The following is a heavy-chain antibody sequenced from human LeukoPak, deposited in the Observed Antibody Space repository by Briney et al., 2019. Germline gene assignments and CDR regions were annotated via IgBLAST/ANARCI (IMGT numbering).Heavy chain of an antibody. CDR3: ARGPPYSSSWYLDY. J-gene: IGHJ4*02. CDR2: ISSSSSYT. D-gene: IGHD6-13*01. CDR1: GFTFSDYY. V-gene: IGHV3-11*06. Sequence: GGSLRLSCAASGFTFSDYYMSWIRQAPGKGLEWVPYISSSSSYTNYADSVKGRFTISRDNAKNSLYLQMNSLRAEDTAVYYCARGPPYSSSWYLDYWGQGTLVTVSS.